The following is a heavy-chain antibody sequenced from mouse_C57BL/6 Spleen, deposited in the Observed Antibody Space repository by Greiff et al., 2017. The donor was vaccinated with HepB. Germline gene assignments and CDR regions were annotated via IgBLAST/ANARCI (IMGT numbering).Heavy chain of an antibody. CDR1: GYTFTSYW. J-gene: IGHJ3*01. Sequence: QVQLQQPGAELVKPGASVKLSCKASGYTFTSYWMQWVKQRPGQGLEWIGEIDPSDSYTNYNQKFKGKATLTVYTSSSTAYMQLSSLTSEDSAVYYCAIPTARFAYWGQGTLVTVSA. CDR3: AIPTARFAY. V-gene: IGHV1-50*01. D-gene: IGHD1-2*01. CDR2: IDPSDSYT.